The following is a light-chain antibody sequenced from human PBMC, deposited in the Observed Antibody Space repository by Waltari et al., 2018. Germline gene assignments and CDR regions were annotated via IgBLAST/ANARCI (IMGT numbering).Light chain of an antibody. J-gene: IGKJ1*01. CDR1: QNLNNW. CDR2: TAA. CDR3: QQYNTYPRT. Sequence: DIQMTQSPSTLSASVGDRVTITCRASQNLNNWLAWYQQKPGKAPKLLIYTAATLESGVPSRFSGSASGTEFTLTIDSLQPDDFATYDCQQYNTYPRTFGQGTKVEIK. V-gene: IGKV1-5*03.